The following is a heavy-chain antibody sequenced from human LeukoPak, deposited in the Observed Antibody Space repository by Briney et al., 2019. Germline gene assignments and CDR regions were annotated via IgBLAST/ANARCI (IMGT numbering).Heavy chain of an antibody. J-gene: IGHJ5*02. CDR1: GGTFSSYA. D-gene: IGHD2-2*01. CDR3: ARVVYCSSTSCYNWFDP. Sequence: SVKVSCKASGGTFSSYATSWVRQAPGQGLEWMGRIIPIFGTANYAQKFQGRVTITADKSTSTAYMELSSLRSEDTAVYYCARVVYCSSTSCYNWFDPWGQGTLVTVSS. CDR2: IIPIFGTA. V-gene: IGHV1-69*06.